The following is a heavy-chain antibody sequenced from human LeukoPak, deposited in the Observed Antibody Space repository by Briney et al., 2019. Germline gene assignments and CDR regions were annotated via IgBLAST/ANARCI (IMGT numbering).Heavy chain of an antibody. CDR2: MNPNSGNT. D-gene: IGHD3-22*01. CDR3: AREGSSGYYYGHAFDI. CDR1: GYTFTSYD. J-gene: IGHJ3*02. Sequence: ASVKVSCKASGYTFTSYDINWVRQATGQGLEWMGWMNPNSGNTGYAQKFQGRVTMTRNTSISTAYMELSSLRSEDTAVYYCAREGSSGYYYGHAFDIWGQGTMVTVSS. V-gene: IGHV1-8*01.